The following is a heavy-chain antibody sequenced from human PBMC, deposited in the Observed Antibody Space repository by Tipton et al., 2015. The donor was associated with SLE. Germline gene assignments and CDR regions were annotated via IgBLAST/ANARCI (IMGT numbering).Heavy chain of an antibody. J-gene: IGHJ3*02. CDR3: ARVWLNNAFDI. CDR2: ISSAGST. D-gene: IGHD2/OR15-2a*01. V-gene: IGHV4-39*07. CDR1: GGSITSNFHY. Sequence: TLSLTCSVSGGSITSNFHYWVWIRQPPGKGLEWIGSISSAGSTYYNPSLKSRITISVDTSKNQFSLKMTSVTAADSAVYFCARVWLNNAFDIWGQGTRVTVSS.